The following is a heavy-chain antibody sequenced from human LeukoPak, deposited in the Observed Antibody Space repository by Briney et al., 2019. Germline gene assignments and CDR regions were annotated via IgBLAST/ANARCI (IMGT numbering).Heavy chain of an antibody. J-gene: IGHJ4*02. CDR3: AGDRGYGDYLYYFDY. CDR2: INPNSGGT. D-gene: IGHD4-17*01. V-gene: IGHV1-2*06. CDR1: GYTFTGYY. Sequence: ASVKVSCKASGYTFTGYYMHWVRQAPGQGLEWMGRINPNSGGTNYAQKFQGRVTMTRDTSISTAYMELSRLRSDDTAVYYCAGDRGYGDYLYYFDYWGQGTLVTVSS.